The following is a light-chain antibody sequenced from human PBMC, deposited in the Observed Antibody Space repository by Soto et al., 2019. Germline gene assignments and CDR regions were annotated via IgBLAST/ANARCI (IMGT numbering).Light chain of an antibody. CDR1: SSNIGAGYD. V-gene: IGLV1-40*01. CDR2: RNT. J-gene: IGLJ2*01. CDR3: HSYDSSLSGVV. Sequence: QAVVTQPPSVSGAPGQGVTISCTGSSSNIGAGYDVHWYRQLTGTAPRLLIYRNTNRPSGVPDRFFGSKSGTSASLAITGLQAEDEADYYCHSYDSSLSGVVFGGGTKLTVL.